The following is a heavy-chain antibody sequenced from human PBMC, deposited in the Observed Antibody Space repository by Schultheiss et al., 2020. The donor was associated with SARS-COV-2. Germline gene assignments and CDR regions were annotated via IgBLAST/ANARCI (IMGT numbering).Heavy chain of an antibody. CDR1: GFTFSSYS. Sequence: GGSLRLSCAASGFTFSSYSMNWVRQAPGKGLEWVSYISSSGSTIYYADSVKGRFTISRDNSKNTLYLQMNSLRAEDTAVYYCAKVEGYSYGKNDYWGQGTLVTVSS. V-gene: IGHV3-48*01. CDR2: ISSSGSTI. CDR3: AKVEGYSYGKNDY. J-gene: IGHJ4*02. D-gene: IGHD5-18*01.